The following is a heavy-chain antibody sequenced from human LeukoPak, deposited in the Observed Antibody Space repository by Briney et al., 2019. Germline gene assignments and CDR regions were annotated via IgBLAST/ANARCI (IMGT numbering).Heavy chain of an antibody. CDR3: ARVDYDFWSGYDY. CDR1: GFTFSDYY. D-gene: IGHD3-3*01. V-gene: IGHV3-11*01. J-gene: IGHJ4*02. CDR2: VSSSGSTI. Sequence: GGSLRLSCAASGFTFSDYYMSWIRQAPGKGLEWVSYVSSSGSTIYYADSVKGRFTISRDSAKNSLYLQMNSLRAEDTAVYYCARVDYDFWSGYDYWGQGTLVTVSS.